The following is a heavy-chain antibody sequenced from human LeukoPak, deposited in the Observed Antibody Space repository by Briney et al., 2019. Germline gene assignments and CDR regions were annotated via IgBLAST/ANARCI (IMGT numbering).Heavy chain of an antibody. J-gene: IGHJ4*02. CDR1: GFTFTSSA. V-gene: IGHV1-58*02. CDR2: IVVGSGNT. Sequence: ASVKVSCKASGFTFTSSAMQWVRQARGQRLEWIGWIVVGSGNTNYAQKFQERVTITRDMSTSTAYMELSSLRSEDTAVYYCATGFGELSYDCYFDYWGQGTLVTVSS. CDR3: ATGFGELSYDCYFDY. D-gene: IGHD3-10*01.